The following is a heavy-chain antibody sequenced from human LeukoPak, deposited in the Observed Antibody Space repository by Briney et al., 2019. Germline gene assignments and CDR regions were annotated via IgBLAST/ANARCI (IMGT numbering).Heavy chain of an antibody. CDR2: MNPNNGNT. V-gene: IGHV1-8*01. CDR3: ARDYCSSTSCFYYYYGMDV. J-gene: IGHJ6*02. D-gene: IGHD2-2*01. CDR1: GYTITSYE. Sequence: EASVTDSCKASGYTITSYEINWVRQATAQGLEWMGWMNPNNGNTGYAQKFQGRVTMTRNTSISTAYMELSSLRSEDTAVYYCARDYCSSTSCFYYYYGMDVWGQGTTVTVSS.